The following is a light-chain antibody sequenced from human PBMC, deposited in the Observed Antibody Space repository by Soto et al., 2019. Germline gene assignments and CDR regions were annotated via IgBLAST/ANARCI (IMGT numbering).Light chain of an antibody. Sequence: DIVMTQSRDSLAVSLGERASINCKSSQSVLYSSNNKNYLAWYQQKQGQPPKLLIYCASTRESGVPDRFSGSGSGTDFTLTISSLQAEDVAVYYCQQYYSSPPTFGQGTKLEIK. CDR2: CAS. CDR1: QSVLYSSNNKNY. J-gene: IGKJ2*01. CDR3: QQYYSSPPT. V-gene: IGKV4-1*01.